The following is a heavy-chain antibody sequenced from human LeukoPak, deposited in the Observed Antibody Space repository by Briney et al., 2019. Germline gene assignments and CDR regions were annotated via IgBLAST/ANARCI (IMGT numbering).Heavy chain of an antibody. Sequence: PSETLSLTCTVSGGSISSYYWSWIRQPPGKGLEWIGYIYYSGSTNYNPSLKSRVTISVDTSKNQFSLKLSSVTAADTAVYYCARSIAAAVWFDPWGQGTLVTVSS. V-gene: IGHV4-59*01. CDR1: GGSISSYY. CDR2: IYYSGST. D-gene: IGHD6-13*01. CDR3: ARSIAAAVWFDP. J-gene: IGHJ5*02.